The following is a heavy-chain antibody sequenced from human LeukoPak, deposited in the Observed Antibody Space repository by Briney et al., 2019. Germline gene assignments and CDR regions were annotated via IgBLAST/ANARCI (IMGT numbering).Heavy chain of an antibody. CDR1: GFTFSSYG. J-gene: IGHJ4*02. Sequence: GGSLRLSCAASGFTFSSYGMQWVRQAPGKGLEWVAVIWYDGSNKYYADSVKGRFTISRDNSKNTLYLQMNSLRAEDTAVYYCARGRKLSPPGPHPDFDYWGQGTLVTVSS. CDR3: ARGRKLSPPGPHPDFDY. V-gene: IGHV3-33*01. CDR2: IWYDGSNK. D-gene: IGHD3-16*02.